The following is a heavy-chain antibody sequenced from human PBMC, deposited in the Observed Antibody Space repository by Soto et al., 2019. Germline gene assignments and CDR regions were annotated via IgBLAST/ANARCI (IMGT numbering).Heavy chain of an antibody. CDR2: IYYSGST. V-gene: IGHV4-30-4*01. J-gene: IGHJ5*02. CDR3: AGCLDFWIGYCNWFDP. CDR1: GGSISSGDYY. D-gene: IGHD3-3*01. Sequence: QVQLQESGPGLVKPSQTLSLTCTVSGGSISSGDYYWSWIRQPPGKGLEWIGYIYYSGSTDYNPSLKDHVTISVDTSKNQFSLKLSSVTAADTAVYYCAGCLDFWIGYCNWFDPWGQGTLVTVSS.